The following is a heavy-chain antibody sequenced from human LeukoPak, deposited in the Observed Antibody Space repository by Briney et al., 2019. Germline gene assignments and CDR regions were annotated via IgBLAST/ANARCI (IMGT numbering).Heavy chain of an antibody. Sequence: GGSLRLSCTPSGFTFGDYAVTWVRQAPGKGLEWVGFVRSKAYGGTTEYAASVKGRFSISRDDSKSIAYLQMNSLKTEDTAVYYCTRDRHSSNWYGYLQHWGQGTLVTVSS. J-gene: IGHJ1*01. CDR1: GFTFGDYA. V-gene: IGHV3-49*04. CDR3: TRDRHSSNWYGYLQH. CDR2: VRSKAYGGTT. D-gene: IGHD6-13*01.